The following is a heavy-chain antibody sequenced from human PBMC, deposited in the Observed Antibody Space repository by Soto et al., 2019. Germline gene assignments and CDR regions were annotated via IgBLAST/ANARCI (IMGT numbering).Heavy chain of an antibody. V-gene: IGHV4-39*01. Sequence: PSETLSLTCTVSGVSISSSSYYWGWIRQPPGKGLEWIGSIYYSGSTYYNPSLKSRVTISVDTSKNQFSLKLSSVTAADTAVYYCARHRAYDFWSGYYMYYFDYWGQGTLVTVSS. J-gene: IGHJ4*02. CDR1: GVSISSSSYY. CDR2: IYYSGST. D-gene: IGHD3-3*01. CDR3: ARHRAYDFWSGYYMYYFDY.